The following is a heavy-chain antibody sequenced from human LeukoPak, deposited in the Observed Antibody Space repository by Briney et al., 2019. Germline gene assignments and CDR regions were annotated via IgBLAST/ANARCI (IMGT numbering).Heavy chain of an antibody. V-gene: IGHV4-38-2*02. J-gene: IGHJ4*02. CDR3: AREAQTYYYDSSGYAFDY. CDR2: IYHSGST. D-gene: IGHD3-22*01. CDR1: GYSISSGYY. Sequence: PSETLSLTCTVSGYSISSGYYWGWIRQPPGKGLEWIGSIYHSGSTYYNPSLKSRVTISVDTSKNQFSLKLSSVTAADTAVYYCAREAQTYYYDSSGYAFDYWGQGTLVTVSS.